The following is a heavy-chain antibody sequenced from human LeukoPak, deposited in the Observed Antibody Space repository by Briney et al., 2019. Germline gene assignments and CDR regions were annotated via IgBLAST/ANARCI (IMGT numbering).Heavy chain of an antibody. CDR1: GFTFSSYW. J-gene: IGHJ4*02. CDR2: IKQDGSEK. V-gene: IGHV3-7*01. D-gene: IGHD3-10*01. Sequence: PGGSLRLSYAASGFTFSSYWMSWVRQAPGKGLEWVANIKQDGSEKYYVDSVKGRFTISRDNAKNSLYLQMNSLRAEDTAVYYCVVVRGVEFDYWGQGTLVTVSS. CDR3: VVVRGVEFDY.